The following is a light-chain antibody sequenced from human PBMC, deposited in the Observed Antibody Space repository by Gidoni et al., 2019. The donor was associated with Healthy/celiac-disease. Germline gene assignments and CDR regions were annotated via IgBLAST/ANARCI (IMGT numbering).Light chain of an antibody. CDR1: SSDVGGYNY. CDR3: SSYAGSNKFVV. V-gene: IGLV2-8*01. J-gene: IGLJ2*01. Sequence: QSALTQPPSASGSPGQSVTISGPGTSSDVGGYNYVSWYQQHPGKAPKRMIYEVSKRPSGVPDRFSGSKSGNTASLTVSGLQAEDEADYYCSSYAGSNKFVVFGGGTKLTVL. CDR2: EVS.